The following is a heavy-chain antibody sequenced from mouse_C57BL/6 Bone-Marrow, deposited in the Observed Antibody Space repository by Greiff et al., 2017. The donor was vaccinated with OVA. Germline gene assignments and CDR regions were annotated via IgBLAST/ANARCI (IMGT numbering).Heavy chain of an antibody. CDR3: ETNYGRSYVWFAY. CDR1: GYTFTSYT. V-gene: IGHV1-4*01. J-gene: IGHJ3*01. Sequence: QVQLKESGAELARPGASVKMSCKASGYTFTSYTMHWVKQRPGQGLEWIGYINPSSGYTKYNQKFKDKATLTADKSSSTAYMQLSSLTSEDSAVYYCETNYGRSYVWFAYWGQGTLVTVSA. CDR2: INPSSGYT. D-gene: IGHD1-1*01.